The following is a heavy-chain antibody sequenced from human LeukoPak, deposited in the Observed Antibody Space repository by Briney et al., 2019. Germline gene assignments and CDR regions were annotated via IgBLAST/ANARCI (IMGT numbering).Heavy chain of an antibody. D-gene: IGHD5-24*01. CDR2: ISSSGSTI. Sequence: GGSLRLSCAASGFTFSDYYMSWIRQTPGKGLEWVSYISSSGSTIYYADSVKGRFTISRDNAKNSLYLRMNSLRAEDTAIYYCTRDAYNFNDFDYWGQGTLVTVSS. CDR1: GFTFSDYY. V-gene: IGHV3-11*04. J-gene: IGHJ4*02. CDR3: TRDAYNFNDFDY.